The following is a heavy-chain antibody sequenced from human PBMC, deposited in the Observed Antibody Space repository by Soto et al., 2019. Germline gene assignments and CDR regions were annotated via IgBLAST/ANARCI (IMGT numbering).Heavy chain of an antibody. V-gene: IGHV3-74*01. CDR1: GFTFSGDW. CDR2: INMDGSST. D-gene: IGHD2-2*01. J-gene: IGHJ4*02. CDR3: ARGPRGLYHHDY. Sequence: GGSLRLSCAASGFTFSGDWMHWVRQAAGKGLVWVSRINMDGSSTNYADSVKGRFTISRDNAKNTLYLQMNSLRVDDTAVYYCARGPRGLYHHDYWGQGALVTVSS.